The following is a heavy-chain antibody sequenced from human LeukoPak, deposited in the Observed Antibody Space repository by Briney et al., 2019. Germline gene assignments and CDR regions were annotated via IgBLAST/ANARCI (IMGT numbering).Heavy chain of an antibody. CDR1: GYRFTSYW. V-gene: IGHV5-51*01. D-gene: IGHD3-22*01. Sequence: GESLKISCKGSGYRFTSYWIGWVRQMPGKGPECMGLIYPADSDTRYSPSFQGQVTISADKSISTAYLQWSSLKASDTAMYYCARLRLYYDSFDYWGQGTLVTVSS. CDR2: IYPADSDT. CDR3: ARLRLYYDSFDY. J-gene: IGHJ4*02.